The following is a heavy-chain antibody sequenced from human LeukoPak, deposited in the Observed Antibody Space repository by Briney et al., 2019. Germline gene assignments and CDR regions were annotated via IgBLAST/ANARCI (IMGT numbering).Heavy chain of an antibody. CDR3: AMTYCGGECSYSYGMDV. CDR1: GYSFTSYW. J-gene: IGHJ6*02. CDR2: IYPGDSDT. Sequence: GESLKISCKGSGYSFTSYWIGWVRQMPGKGLEWMGIIYPGDSDTRYSPSFQGQVTISADKSISTAYLQWSSLKASDTAVYCCAMTYCGGECSYSYGMDVWGQGTTVTVSS. D-gene: IGHD2-21*01. V-gene: IGHV5-51*01.